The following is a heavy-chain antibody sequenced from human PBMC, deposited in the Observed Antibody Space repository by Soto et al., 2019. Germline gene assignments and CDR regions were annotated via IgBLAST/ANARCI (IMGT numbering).Heavy chain of an antibody. D-gene: IGHD5-12*01. V-gene: IGHV4-31*03. CDR1: GGSISSGGYY. J-gene: IGHJ4*02. Sequence: SETLSLTCTVSGGSISSGGYYWSWIRQHPGKGLEWIGYIYYSGSTYYNPSLKSRVTISVDTSKNQFSLKLSSVTAADTAVYYCATSGYLPYFDYWGQGTLVTVSS. CDR2: IYYSGST. CDR3: ATSGYLPYFDY.